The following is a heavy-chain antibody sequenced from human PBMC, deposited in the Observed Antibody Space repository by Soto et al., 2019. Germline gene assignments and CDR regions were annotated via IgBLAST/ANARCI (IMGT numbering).Heavy chain of an antibody. CDR2: INHSGNT. Sequence: PSETLSLTCAVYGASLSDNYCNWLRQPPGKGLEWIEEINHSGNTNYTPSLRSRVTISIDTSKTQLSLNLRSVSAADTAVYYCARGRGAFDAWGQGTPVTVSS. CDR1: GASLSDNY. CDR3: ARGRGAFDA. J-gene: IGHJ5*02. V-gene: IGHV4-34*01.